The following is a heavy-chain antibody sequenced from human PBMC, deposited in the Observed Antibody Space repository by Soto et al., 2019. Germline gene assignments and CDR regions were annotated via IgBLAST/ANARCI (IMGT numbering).Heavy chain of an antibody. CDR2: VIPMFGTA. J-gene: IGHJ6*02. CDR3: AVGFKLDYYSLDV. D-gene: IGHD3-10*01. CDR1: GGIFTASA. Sequence: ASVKVSCKSSGGIFTASAISWVRQAPGQGPEWMGGVIPMFGTANYPQRFQGRVTINADESTNSAYMQLSSLRSEDTAVYFCAVGFKLDYYSLDVWGQGTTVTVSS. V-gene: IGHV1-69*13.